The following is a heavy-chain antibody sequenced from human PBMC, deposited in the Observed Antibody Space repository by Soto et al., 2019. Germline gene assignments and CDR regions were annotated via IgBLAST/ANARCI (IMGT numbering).Heavy chain of an antibody. CDR1: GYTFTSYY. Sequence: ASVKVSCKASGYTFTSYYMHWVRQAPGQGLEWMGIINPSGGSTSYAQKFQGRVTMTRDTSTSTVYMELSSLRSEDTAVYYCARDGGVDTAMVTDWLDPWGQGTLVTVSS. CDR2: INPSGGST. V-gene: IGHV1-46*01. J-gene: IGHJ5*02. CDR3: ARDGGVDTAMVTDWLDP. D-gene: IGHD5-18*01.